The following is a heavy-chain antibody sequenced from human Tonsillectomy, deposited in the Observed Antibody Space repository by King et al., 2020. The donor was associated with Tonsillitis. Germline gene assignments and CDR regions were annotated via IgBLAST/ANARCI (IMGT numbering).Heavy chain of an antibody. CDR1: GFTFSNAW. J-gene: IGHJ4*02. CDR3: TTGIRLAAAGVVDY. D-gene: IGHD6-13*01. CDR2: IKSKTDGGTT. V-gene: IGHV3-15*01. Sequence: VQLVESGGGLVKPGGSLRLSCAASGFTFSNAWMSWVRQAPGKGLEWVGRIKSKTDGGTTDYAAPVKGRFTLSRDDSKNMLYLQMNSLKTEDTAVYYCTTGIRLAAAGVVDYWGQGTLVTVSS.